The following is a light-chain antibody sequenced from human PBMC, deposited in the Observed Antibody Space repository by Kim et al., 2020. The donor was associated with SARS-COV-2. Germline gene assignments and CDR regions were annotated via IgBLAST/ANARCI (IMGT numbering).Light chain of an antibody. CDR3: PPYGRLPPYT. V-gene: IGKV3-20*01. CDR1: QTVYKGF. J-gene: IGKJ2*01. CDR2: QTS. Sequence: PGERTNPSGRAMQTVYKGFVAWYQQRPGHEPRPLLFQTSNKATGIPDRFSGSGSGTDFTLTISRLGPEDFAVYYCPPYGRLPPYTFGQGTKLEI.